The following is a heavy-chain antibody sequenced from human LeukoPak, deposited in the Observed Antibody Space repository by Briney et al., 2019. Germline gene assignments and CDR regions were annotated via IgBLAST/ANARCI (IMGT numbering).Heavy chain of an antibody. Sequence: GGSLRLSCAASGFTFSSYVMSWVRQAPGKGLEWVSDISGSGITTYYADSVKGRFTISRDNSKSTLYLQMNSLRAEDTAVYYCAKADRGWGVITKDWGQGTLVTVSS. D-gene: IGHD3-10*01. J-gene: IGHJ4*02. CDR1: GFTFSSYV. CDR2: ISGSGITT. V-gene: IGHV3-23*01. CDR3: AKADRGWGVITKD.